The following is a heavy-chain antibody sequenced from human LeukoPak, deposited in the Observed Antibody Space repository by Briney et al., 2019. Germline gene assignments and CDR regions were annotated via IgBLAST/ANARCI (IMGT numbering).Heavy chain of an antibody. J-gene: IGHJ4*02. CDR2: IKQDGSER. CDR1: GFTFSSYW. D-gene: IGHD3-16*01. Sequence: GGSLRLSCAASGFTFSSYWMSWVRQAPGKGLEWVANIKQDGSERYYVDSVKGRFTISRDNAKNSLFLQLSSLRVEDTAVYYCARGSMHVYHLYTDYWGQGTLVTVSS. V-gene: IGHV3-7*01. CDR3: ARGSMHVYHLYTDY.